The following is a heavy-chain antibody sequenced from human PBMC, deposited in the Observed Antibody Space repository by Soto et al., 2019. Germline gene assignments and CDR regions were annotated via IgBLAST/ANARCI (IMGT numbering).Heavy chain of an antibody. J-gene: IGHJ6*02. CDR1: GGTFSSYA. D-gene: IGHD2-15*01. CDR3: ARGDCSGGSCYRWWDNYYYYGMDV. V-gene: IGHV1-69*01. Sequence: QVQLVQSGAEVKKPGSSVKVSCKASGGTFSSYAISWVRQAPGQGLEWMGGIIPIFGTANYAQKFQGRVTITADESTSTAYMALSSLRSEDTVVYYCARGDCSGGSCYRWWDNYYYYGMDVWGQGTTVTVSS. CDR2: IIPIFGTA.